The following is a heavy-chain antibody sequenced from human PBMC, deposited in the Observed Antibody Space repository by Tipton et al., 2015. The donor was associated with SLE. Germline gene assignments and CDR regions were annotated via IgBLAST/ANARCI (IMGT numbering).Heavy chain of an antibody. CDR3: TPQFRYYDSSGIIGLFDY. V-gene: IGHV3-15*01. D-gene: IGHD3-22*01. CDR1: GFTFSNAW. J-gene: IGHJ4*02. CDR2: IKSKTDGGTT. Sequence: SLRLSCAASGFTFSNAWMSWVRQAPGKGLEWVGRIKSKTDGGTTDYAALVKGRFTISRDDSKNTLYLQMNSLKTEDTAVYYCTPQFRYYDSSGIIGLFDYWGQGSLVTVTS.